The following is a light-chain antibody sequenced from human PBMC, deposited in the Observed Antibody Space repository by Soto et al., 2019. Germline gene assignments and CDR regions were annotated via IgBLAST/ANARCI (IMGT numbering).Light chain of an antibody. CDR1: SSDVGRYNY. J-gene: IGLJ1*01. Sequence: QSALAQPASVSGSPGQSITIPCTGTSSDVGRYNYVSWFQQHPGKAPKLLIYDVSNWPSGVSDRFSGSKSGNTASLTISGLQAEDEADYYCSSFTTSSTFVFGTGTKVTVL. V-gene: IGLV2-14*01. CDR3: SSFTTSSTFV. CDR2: DVS.